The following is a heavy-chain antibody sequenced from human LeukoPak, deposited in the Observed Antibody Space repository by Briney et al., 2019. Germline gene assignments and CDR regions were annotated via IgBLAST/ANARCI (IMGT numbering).Heavy chain of an antibody. CDR1: GGSLSTYY. D-gene: IGHD6-13*01. CDR3: ARDRSAAPADY. Sequence: KPSETLSLTCTVSGGSLSTYYWSWIRQPPGKGLEWLGFIYHSGCTTYNPSLRSRVTISLDTSKNQISLNLSSVTAADTAVYYCARDRSAAPADYWGQGTLVTVSS. J-gene: IGHJ4*02. CDR2: IYHSGCT. V-gene: IGHV4-59*01.